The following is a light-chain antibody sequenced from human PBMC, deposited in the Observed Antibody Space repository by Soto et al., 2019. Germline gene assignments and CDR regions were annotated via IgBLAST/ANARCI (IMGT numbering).Light chain of an antibody. Sequence: QSALTQPPSASGSPGQSVTISCTGTSGDIGGYDYVSWYQQHPGKAPKLMIYEVTKRPLGVPDRFSGSKSGNTASLTVSGLQAEDEADYYCSSYPGSNNPYVFGTGTKVTAL. V-gene: IGLV2-8*01. J-gene: IGLJ1*01. CDR2: EVT. CDR3: SSYPGSNNPYV. CDR1: SGDIGGYDY.